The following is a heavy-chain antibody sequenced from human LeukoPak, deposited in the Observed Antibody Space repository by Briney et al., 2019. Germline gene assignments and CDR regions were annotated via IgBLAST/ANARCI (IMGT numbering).Heavy chain of an antibody. CDR3: VRGFRGYSFDY. CDR2: ISTGGSP. J-gene: IGHJ4*02. CDR1: GFTVSNNY. V-gene: IGHV3-53*01. Sequence: GGSLRLSCAASGFTVSNNYMTWVRQAPGKGLEWVSLISTGGSPYYTDSVKGRFTISRDNSKNTLFLQMNSLRAEDTAVYYCVRGFRGYSFDYWGQGTLSPSPQ.